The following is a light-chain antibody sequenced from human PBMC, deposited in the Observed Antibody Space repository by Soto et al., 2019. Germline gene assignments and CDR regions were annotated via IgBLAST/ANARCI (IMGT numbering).Light chain of an antibody. Sequence: EIVLTQSPATLSLSPGERATLSCGASQSVSSSYLAWYQQKPGLAPRLLIYDASSRATAIPNRFSGRGSGTDFTLTISRLEPEDFAVYCCQQYGSSPITFGQGTRLEIK. CDR2: DAS. V-gene: IGKV3D-20*01. J-gene: IGKJ5*01. CDR3: QQYGSSPIT. CDR1: QSVSSSY.